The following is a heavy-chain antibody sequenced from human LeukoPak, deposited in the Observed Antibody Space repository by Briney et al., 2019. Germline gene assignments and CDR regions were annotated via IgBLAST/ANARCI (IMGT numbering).Heavy chain of an antibody. D-gene: IGHD3-10*01. V-gene: IGHV3-30*02. Sequence: PGGSLRLSCAASGFTFSSYGMHWVRQAPGKGLEWVAFIRYDGSNKYYADSVKGRFTISRDNSKNTLYLQMNSLRAEDTAVYYCATSNPPTGKGYFDYWGQGTLVTVSS. CDR2: IRYDGSNK. J-gene: IGHJ4*02. CDR3: ATSNPPTGKGYFDY. CDR1: GFTFSSYG.